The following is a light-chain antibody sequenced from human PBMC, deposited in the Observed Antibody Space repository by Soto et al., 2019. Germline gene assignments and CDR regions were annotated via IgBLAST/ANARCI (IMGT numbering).Light chain of an antibody. CDR2: KAS. V-gene: IGKV1-5*03. CDR3: QQYNSYSQT. CDR1: QSISSW. J-gene: IGKJ1*01. Sequence: DIQMTQSPSTLSASVGDRVTITCRASQSISSWLARYQQKPGKAPKLLIYKASSLESGVPSRFSGSGSGTKFTLTISSLQPDDFATYYCQQYNSYSQTFGQGTKV.